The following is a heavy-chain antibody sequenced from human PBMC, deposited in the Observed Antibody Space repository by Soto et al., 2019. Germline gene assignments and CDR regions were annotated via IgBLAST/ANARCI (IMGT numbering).Heavy chain of an antibody. J-gene: IGHJ3*02. CDR2: INPNGGST. Sequence: ASVKVSCKASGYTFINYYMHWVRQAPGQGLEWMGIINPNGGSTTYAQKFQGRVTLTRDTSTNTVNMELSSLRSEDTAVYYCAREKWLLRRNDPFDIWSQGTMVTVSS. V-gene: IGHV1-46*01. D-gene: IGHD6-19*01. CDR3: AREKWLLRRNDPFDI. CDR1: GYTFINYY.